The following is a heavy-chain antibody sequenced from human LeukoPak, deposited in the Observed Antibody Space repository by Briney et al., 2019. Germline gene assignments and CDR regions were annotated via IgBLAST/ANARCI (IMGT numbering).Heavy chain of an antibody. Sequence: MGWINPNSGGTNFAQKFQGRVTMTRDMSISTAYMELSRVRSDDTAVYYCARRTVAGTGAEYWGQGTLVTVSS. D-gene: IGHD6-19*01. CDR2: INPNSGGT. CDR3: ARRTVAGTGAEY. V-gene: IGHV1-2*02. J-gene: IGHJ4*02.